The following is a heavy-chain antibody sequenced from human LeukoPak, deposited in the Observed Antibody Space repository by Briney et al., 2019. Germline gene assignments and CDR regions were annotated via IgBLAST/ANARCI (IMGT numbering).Heavy chain of an antibody. D-gene: IGHD3-10*01. CDR3: ARDRKAFTSPWYYYYYMDV. J-gene: IGHJ6*03. CDR2: IYYSGST. CDR1: GGSFSGYY. Sequence: SETLSLTCAVYGGSFSGYYWSWIRQPPGKGLEWIGYIYYSGSTNYNPSLRSRVTISVDTSKNQFSLKLSSVTAADTAVYYCARDRKAFTSPWYYYYYMDVWGKGTTVTVSS. V-gene: IGHV4-59*01.